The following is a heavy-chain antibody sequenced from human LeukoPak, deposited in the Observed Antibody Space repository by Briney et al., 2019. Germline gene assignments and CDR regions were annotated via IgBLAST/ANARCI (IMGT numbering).Heavy chain of an antibody. CDR2: INHSGST. D-gene: IGHD4-23*01. Sequence: PSETLPLTCAVYGGSFSGYYCSWIRQPPGKGLEWIGEINHSGSTNYNPSLKSRVTISVDTSKNQFSLKLSSVTAADTAVYYCARERRWTKDAFDIWGQGTMVTVSS. CDR3: ARERRWTKDAFDI. J-gene: IGHJ3*02. V-gene: IGHV4-34*01. CDR1: GGSFSGYY.